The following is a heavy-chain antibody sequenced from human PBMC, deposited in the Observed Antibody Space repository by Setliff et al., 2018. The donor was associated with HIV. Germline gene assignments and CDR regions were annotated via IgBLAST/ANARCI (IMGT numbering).Heavy chain of an antibody. V-gene: IGHV3-48*01. J-gene: IGHJ3*02. D-gene: IGHD3-16*01. CDR1: GFSLSSYS. CDR3: ARGWRVLFGAREGKGGFDI. CDR2: ISSAGDMI. Sequence: GESLKISCAASGFSLSSYSMNWVRQAPGKGLEWVASISSAGDMIHYADSVKGRFTITGDNGRKSLDLQMSGLKVDDTAVYYCARGWRVLFGAREGKGGFDIWGQGAMVTVSS.